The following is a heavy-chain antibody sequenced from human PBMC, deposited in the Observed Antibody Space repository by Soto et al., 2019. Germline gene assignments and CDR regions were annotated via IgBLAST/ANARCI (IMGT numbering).Heavy chain of an antibody. CDR3: ARDRQPDGIWTFDY. Sequence: GGSLRLSCSGSGFSVSTYTMGWVRLAPGKGLEWVSTIFSSGSGTRYADSVTGRFGISRDTSKNMVYLQMNSLRVEDTAVYFCARDRQPDGIWTFDYWGRGTLVTVSS. V-gene: IGHV3-23*05. CDR1: GFSVSTYT. CDR2: IFSSGSGT. J-gene: IGHJ4*02. D-gene: IGHD2-15*01.